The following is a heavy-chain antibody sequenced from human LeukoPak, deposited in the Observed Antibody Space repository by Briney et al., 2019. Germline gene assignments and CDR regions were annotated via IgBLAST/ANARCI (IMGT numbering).Heavy chain of an antibody. J-gene: IGHJ4*02. CDR3: ARDPRSPSSWYEDY. CDR2: IYTSGST. CDR1: GGSISSGSYY. V-gene: IGHV4-61*02. D-gene: IGHD6-13*01. Sequence: SETLSLTCTVSGGSISSGSYYWSWIRQPAGKGLEWIGRIYTSGSTNYNPSPKSRVTISVDTSKNQFSLKLSSVTAADTAVYYCARDPRSPSSWYEDYWGQGTLVTVSS.